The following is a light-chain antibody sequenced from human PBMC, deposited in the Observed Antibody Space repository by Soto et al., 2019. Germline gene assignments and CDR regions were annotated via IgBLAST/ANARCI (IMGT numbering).Light chain of an antibody. CDR3: QQSYSTPIT. Sequence: QMTQSPSSLSASVGERIIITCRASRDVGSDVSWYQQKPGKAPKLLIYAASSLQSGVPSRFSGSGSGTDFTLTISSLQPEDFATYYCQQSYSTPITFGQGTRLEIK. V-gene: IGKV1-39*01. CDR1: RDVGSD. CDR2: AAS. J-gene: IGKJ5*01.